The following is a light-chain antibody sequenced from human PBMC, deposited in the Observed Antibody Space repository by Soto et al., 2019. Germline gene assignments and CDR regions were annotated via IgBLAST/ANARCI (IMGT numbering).Light chain of an antibody. J-gene: IGKJ2*01. CDR1: QSISSW. Sequence: MSKSPSTLSAYVGDRVTITCRASQSISSWLAWYQQKPGKAPKLLIYDASSLESGVPSRFSGSGSGTEFTLTISSLQPDDFATYYCQLSNIYSEAFG. CDR3: QLSNIYSEA. V-gene: IGKV1-5*01. CDR2: DAS.